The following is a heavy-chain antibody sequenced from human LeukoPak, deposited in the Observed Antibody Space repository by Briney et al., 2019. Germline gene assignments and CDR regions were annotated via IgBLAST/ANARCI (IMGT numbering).Heavy chain of an antibody. D-gene: IGHD5-18*01. CDR2: IYYSGST. V-gene: IGHV4-59*08. Sequence: SETLSLTCTVSGGSISSYYWSWIRQPPGKGLEWIGYIYYSGSTNYNPSLKSRVTISVDTSKNQFSLKLSSVTAADTAVYYCARQSRRYSYVEQYNWFDPWGQGTLVTVSS. J-gene: IGHJ5*02. CDR1: GGSISSYY. CDR3: ARQSRRYSYVEQYNWFDP.